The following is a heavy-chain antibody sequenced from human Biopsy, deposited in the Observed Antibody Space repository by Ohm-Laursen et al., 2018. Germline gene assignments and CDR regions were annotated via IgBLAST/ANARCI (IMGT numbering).Heavy chain of an antibody. CDR2: IYYGGTT. D-gene: IGHD1-26*01. J-gene: IGHJ6*02. CDR1: GGPFGINSHY. V-gene: IGHV4-39*01. Sequence: TLSLTCAVSGGPFGINSHYWIWIRQPPGKGLEWIASIYYGGTTHYNASLQGRLTISVDQPKNQFSLRLTSVTAADTAVYYCSKRDLSGTSPVWGQGTTVTVSS. CDR3: SKRDLSGTSPV.